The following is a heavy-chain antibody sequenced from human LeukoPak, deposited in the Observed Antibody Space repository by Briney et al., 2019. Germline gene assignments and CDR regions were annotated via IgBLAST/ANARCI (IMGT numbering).Heavy chain of an antibody. J-gene: IGHJ3*01. CDR3: ARVRIGETSYDASDV. D-gene: IGHD1-26*01. V-gene: IGHV4-59*13. CDR2: IYSTGST. Sequence: SETLSLTCTVSGGSISSYYWTWIRQPPGKGLEWIGDIYSTGSTNYNPYLKRRVTISVDTSKNQFSLKLSSVTAADTAVYFCARVRIGETSYDASDVWGLGTVVTVSS. CDR1: GGSISSYY.